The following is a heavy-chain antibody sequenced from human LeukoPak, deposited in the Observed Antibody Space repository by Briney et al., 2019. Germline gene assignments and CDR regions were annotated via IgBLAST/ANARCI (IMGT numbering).Heavy chain of an antibody. CDR3: ARGGEITMVRGTYYYYYGMDV. V-gene: IGHV1-3*01. CDR2: INAGNGNT. Sequence: ASVKVSCKASGYTFTSYAMHWVRQAPGQRLEWMGWINAGNGNTKYSQKFQGRVTITRDTSASTAYMELSSLRSEDTVVYYCARGGEITMVRGTYYYYYGMDVWGKGTTVTVSS. J-gene: IGHJ6*04. CDR1: GYTFTSYA. D-gene: IGHD3-10*01.